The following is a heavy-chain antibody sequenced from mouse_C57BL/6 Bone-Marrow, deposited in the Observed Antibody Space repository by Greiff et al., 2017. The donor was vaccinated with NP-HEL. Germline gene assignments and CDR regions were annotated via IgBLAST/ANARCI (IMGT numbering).Heavy chain of an antibody. D-gene: IGHD1-1*01. CDR2: IDPSASYT. Sequence: QVQLQQPGAELVKPGASVKLSCKASGYTFTSYWMQWVKQRPGQGLEWIGEIDPSASYTNYNQKFKGKATLTVDTSSSTAYMQLSSLTSEDSAVYYCATRITTVVEDYAMDYWGQGTSVTVSS. CDR3: ATRITTVVEDYAMDY. V-gene: IGHV1-50*01. CDR1: GYTFTSYW. J-gene: IGHJ4*01.